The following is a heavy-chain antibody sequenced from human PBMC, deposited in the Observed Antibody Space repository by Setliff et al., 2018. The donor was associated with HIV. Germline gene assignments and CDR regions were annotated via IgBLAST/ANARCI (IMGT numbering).Heavy chain of an antibody. CDR2: IYWNDDK. CDR3: ARMYSSGWYLSPSEHFRH. D-gene: IGHD6-13*01. Sequence: ESGPTLVNPTQTLTLTCTFSGFSFSTSGVAVGWIRQPPGKALEWLGIIYWNDDKRYRPSLKHRLTLSKDTSRDQVVLTMTNMDPVDTATYYCARMYSSGWYLSPSEHFRHWGQGTLVTVSS. CDR1: GFSFSTSGVA. J-gene: IGHJ1*01. V-gene: IGHV2-5*01.